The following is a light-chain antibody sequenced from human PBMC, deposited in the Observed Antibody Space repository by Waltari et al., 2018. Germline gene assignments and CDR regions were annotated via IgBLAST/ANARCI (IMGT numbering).Light chain of an antibody. V-gene: IGKV3-20*01. CDR3: QQHGTSPYT. CDR2: GAS. J-gene: IGKJ2*01. CDR1: QSVPRNY. Sequence: EIVLTQSPGTLSLSPGERATLSCRASQSVPRNYLAWYQHNPGQAPRLLIYGASSRASGIPDRFSCSWSGTDFTLTISSLEPEDFAVFFCQQHGTSPYTFGQGTKLEIK.